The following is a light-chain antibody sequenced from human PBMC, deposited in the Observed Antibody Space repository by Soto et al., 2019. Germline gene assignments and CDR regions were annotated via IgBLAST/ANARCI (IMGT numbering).Light chain of an antibody. V-gene: IGKV3-20*01. CDR1: QSVSSSY. CDR2: GVS. CDR3: QQYGSSPFT. J-gene: IGKJ3*01. Sequence: EIVLTQPPGTLSLSPGERATPSCRSSQSVSSSYLAWYQQKPGQAPRLLIYGVSSRATGIPDRFSGSGSGTDFTLTISRLEPEDFAVYYCQQYGSSPFTFGPGTKVIS.